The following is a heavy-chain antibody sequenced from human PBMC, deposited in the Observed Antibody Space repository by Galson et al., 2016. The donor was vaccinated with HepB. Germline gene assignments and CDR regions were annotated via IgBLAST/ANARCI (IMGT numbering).Heavy chain of an antibody. CDR3: APPKSLPSAAT. D-gene: IGHD5/OR15-5a*01. CDR2: IKEDGSAK. CDR1: GFTFSDYW. Sequence: SLRLSCAASGFTFSDYWMSWVRQAPGKGLEFVANIKEDGSAKSYVDSVKGRFTISRDNAKNSLDLQMDSLRAEDSAVYYCAPPKSLPSAATWGQGTLVTVSS. J-gene: IGHJ5*02. V-gene: IGHV3-7*01.